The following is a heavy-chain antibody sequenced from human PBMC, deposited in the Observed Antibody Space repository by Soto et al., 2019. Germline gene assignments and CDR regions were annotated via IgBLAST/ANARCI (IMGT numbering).Heavy chain of an antibody. J-gene: IGHJ5*02. CDR1: GFTFSKAW. Sequence: GGSLRLSCAASGFTFSKAWVSWVRQAPGKGLEWVGRLKSKSAGGTSDCAAPVKGRFIISRDDSKNTLYLQMNTLKTEDTAVYLCTTDGGVTAYPLFWAWGQGTLVTVSS. D-gene: IGHD2-21*02. V-gene: IGHV3-15*01. CDR2: LKSKSAGGTS. CDR3: TTDGGVTAYPLFWA.